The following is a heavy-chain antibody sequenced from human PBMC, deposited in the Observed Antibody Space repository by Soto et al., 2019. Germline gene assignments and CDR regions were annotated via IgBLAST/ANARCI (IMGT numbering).Heavy chain of an antibody. J-gene: IGHJ4*02. CDR1: GGTFSSYD. Sequence: GASVKVSCKASGGTFSSYDISWVRQAPGQGLEWMGGIIPIFGTANYAQKFQGRVTITADESTSTAYMELSSLRSEDTAVYYCARASLNYYGSGSYLALWGQGTLVTVSS. CDR2: IIPIFGTA. CDR3: ARASLNYYGSGSYLAL. V-gene: IGHV1-69*13. D-gene: IGHD3-10*01.